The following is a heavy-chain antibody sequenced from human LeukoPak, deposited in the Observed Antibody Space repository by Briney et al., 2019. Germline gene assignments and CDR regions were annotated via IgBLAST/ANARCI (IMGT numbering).Heavy chain of an antibody. Sequence: SETLSLTCAVYGASLSGYYWSWVRQTPGKGLEWSGEIILSRGTNYYPPLISRVTISVDTPKDQFSLKLSSVPAADTAIYCCARGGVVVPAALFDPWGQGTLVTVSS. CDR2: IILSRGT. J-gene: IGHJ5*02. CDR1: GASLSGYY. CDR3: ARGGVVVPAALFDP. V-gene: IGHV4-34*01. D-gene: IGHD2-2*01.